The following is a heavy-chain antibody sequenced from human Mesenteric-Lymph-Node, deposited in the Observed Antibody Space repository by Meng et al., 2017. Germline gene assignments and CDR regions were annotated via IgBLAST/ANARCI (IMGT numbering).Heavy chain of an antibody. J-gene: IGHJ3*02. CDR2: ISAYNGNT. Sequence: ASVKVSCKASGYTFTSYGISWVRQAPGQGLEWMGWISAYNGNTNYAQKLQGRVTMTTDTSTSTAYMELRSLRSEGTAVYYCARQIVGATKVGAGAFDIWGQGTMVTVSS. D-gene: IGHD1-26*01. CDR3: ARQIVGATKVGAGAFDI. CDR1: GYTFTSYG. V-gene: IGHV1-18*01.